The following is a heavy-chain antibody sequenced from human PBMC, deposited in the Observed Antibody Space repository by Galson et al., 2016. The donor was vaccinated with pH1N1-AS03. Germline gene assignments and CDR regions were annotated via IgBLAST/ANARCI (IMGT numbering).Heavy chain of an antibody. V-gene: IGHV4-34*01. CDR3: TRQVPHSSLYGDYDRGDS. CDR1: GGSFSGYF. Sequence: SETLSLTCAVYGGSFSGYFWSWVRQPPGGGLEWIGEISHSGVTHYNPSFKSRVTISLDTSNSQFSLKVRSLTVADTAIYYCTRQVPHSSLYGDYDRGDSWGHGTLVTVSS. CDR2: ISHSGVT. D-gene: IGHD4-17*01. J-gene: IGHJ5*01.